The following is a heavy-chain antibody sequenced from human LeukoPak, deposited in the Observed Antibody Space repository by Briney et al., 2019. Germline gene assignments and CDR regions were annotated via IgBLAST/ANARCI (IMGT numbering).Heavy chain of an antibody. V-gene: IGHV3-30-3*01. CDR1: GFTFSSYA. CDR2: ISYDGSNK. J-gene: IGHJ6*03. CDR3: ARDRVDTAMDTYYYYYYYMDV. D-gene: IGHD5-18*01. Sequence: GGSLRLSCAASGFTFSSYAMHWVRQAPGKGLEWVAVISYDGSNKYYADSVKGRFTISRDNSKNTLYLQMNSLRAEDTAVYYCARDRVDTAMDTYYYYYYYMDVWGKGTTVTVSS.